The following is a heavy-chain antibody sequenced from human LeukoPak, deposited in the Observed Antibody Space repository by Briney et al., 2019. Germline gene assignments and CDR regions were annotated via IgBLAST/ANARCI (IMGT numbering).Heavy chain of an antibody. CDR3: ARVESGYGMDV. CDR2: IYHSGST. V-gene: IGHV4-30-2*01. J-gene: IGHJ6*02. CDR1: GGSISSGGYS. Sequence: TSETRSLTCAVSGGSISSGGYSWSWIRQPPGKGLEWIGYIYHSGSTYYNPSLKSRVTISVDRSKNQFSLKLSSVTAADTAVYYCARVESGYGMDVWGQGTTVTVSS. D-gene: IGHD3-3*01.